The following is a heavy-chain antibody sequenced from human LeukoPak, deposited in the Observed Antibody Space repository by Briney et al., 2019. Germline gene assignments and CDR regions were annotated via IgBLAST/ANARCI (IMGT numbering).Heavy chain of an antibody. Sequence: PSETLSLTCTVSGGSISSYYWSWIRQPPGKGLEWIGYIYYSGSTNYNPSLKSRVTISVDTSKNQFSLKLSSVTAADTAVYYCARGDPYGSGSYYTHHFDYWGQGTLVTVSS. CDR2: IYYSGST. V-gene: IGHV4-59*01. CDR1: GGSISSYY. J-gene: IGHJ4*02. CDR3: ARGDPYGSGSYYTHHFDY. D-gene: IGHD3-10*01.